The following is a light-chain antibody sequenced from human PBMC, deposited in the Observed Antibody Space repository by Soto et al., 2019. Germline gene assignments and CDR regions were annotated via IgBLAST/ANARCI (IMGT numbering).Light chain of an antibody. Sequence: EIVLTQSPGTLPLSPGERATLSCRASQTVSSSFLAWYQQTPGQAPRRLIYAASSRATGIPDRFSGSGSGTDFTLTISRLEPKDFAVYYCQQYGSSGTFGQGTKVDIK. CDR3: QQYGSSGT. V-gene: IGKV3-20*01. CDR2: AAS. CDR1: QTVSSSF. J-gene: IGKJ1*01.